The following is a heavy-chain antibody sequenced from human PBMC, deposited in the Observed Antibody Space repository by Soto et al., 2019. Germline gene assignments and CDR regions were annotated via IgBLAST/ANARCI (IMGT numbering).Heavy chain of an antibody. J-gene: IGHJ4*02. CDR1: GFPCNGAW. CDR2: VKSKVDGGSI. D-gene: IGHD3-16*01. Sequence: PGGSLRLSCTASGFPCNGAWMNWVRQAPGKGLEWVGRVKSKVDGGSIDYAAPVRGRFTISRDDSRNTVDLQMNSLSAEDSAMYYCSADLPDWGAYAFDYWGQGTLVTVSS. CDR3: SADLPDWGAYAFDY. V-gene: IGHV3-15*07.